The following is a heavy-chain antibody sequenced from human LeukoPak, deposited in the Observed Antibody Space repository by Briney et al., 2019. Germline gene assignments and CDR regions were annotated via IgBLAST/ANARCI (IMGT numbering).Heavy chain of an antibody. Sequence: SETLSLTCTVSGGSISSYYWSWLRQPAGKGLEWIGRIYTTGSTNYNPSLKSRVTMSVETSKNPFSLKLSSVTAADTAVYYCARAPQEDTYYYDSSGYWGYYFDYWGQGTLVTVSS. CDR1: GGSISSYY. J-gene: IGHJ4*02. CDR3: ARAPQEDTYYYDSSGYWGYYFDY. V-gene: IGHV4-4*07. D-gene: IGHD3-22*01. CDR2: IYTTGST.